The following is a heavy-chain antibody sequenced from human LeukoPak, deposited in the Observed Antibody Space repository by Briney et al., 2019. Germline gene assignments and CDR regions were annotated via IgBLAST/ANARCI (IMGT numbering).Heavy chain of an antibody. Sequence: GGSLRLSCAVSGFTFTSYSMSWVRQAPGKGLEWVSAVSSGGSTTYYADSVKGRFTISRDNSKNTLYLQMDSLRAEDTALYYCAKAASATTRYFDYWGQGTLVTVSS. CDR1: GFTFTSYS. CDR2: VSSGGSTT. D-gene: IGHD1-26*01. V-gene: IGHV3-23*01. J-gene: IGHJ4*02. CDR3: AKAASATTRYFDY.